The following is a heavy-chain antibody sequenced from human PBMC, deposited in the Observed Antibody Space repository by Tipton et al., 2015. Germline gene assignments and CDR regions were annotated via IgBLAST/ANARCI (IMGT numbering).Heavy chain of an antibody. Sequence: QLVQSGAEVKKPGDSLKISCKGSGYSFSTYWIGWVRQMPGKGLEWMGIIYPGDSDTRYSLSFQGQVTTSADKSISTAYLQWGSLKASDTAMYYCARFTDGGYDYFDYWGQGTLVTVSS. CDR1: GYSFSTYW. CDR2: IYPGDSDT. V-gene: IGHV5-51*01. D-gene: IGHD5-12*01. J-gene: IGHJ4*02. CDR3: ARFTDGGYDYFDY.